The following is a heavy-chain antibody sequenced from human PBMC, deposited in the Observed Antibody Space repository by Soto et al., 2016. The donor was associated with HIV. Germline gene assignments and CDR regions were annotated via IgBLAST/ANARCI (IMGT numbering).Heavy chain of an antibody. D-gene: IGHD2-8*01. CDR1: GGSISSVTYY. Sequence: QLQLQESGPGLVKPSETLSLTCTVSGGSISSVTYYWGWIRQPPGKGLEWIGSIYSSGSTDYNPSLKTRVTISVDTSKNQFSLRLSSVTASDTAVYYCARQARGHFVPTDYWGQGTLVTVSS. J-gene: IGHJ4*02. CDR3: ARQARGHFVPTDY. CDR2: IYSSGST. V-gene: IGHV4-39*01.